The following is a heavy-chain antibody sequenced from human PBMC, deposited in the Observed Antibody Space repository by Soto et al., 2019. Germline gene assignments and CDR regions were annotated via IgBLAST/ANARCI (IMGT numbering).Heavy chain of an antibody. CDR2: IWYDGSNK. CDR1: GFTFSSYG. D-gene: IGHD3-10*01. V-gene: IGHV3-33*01. Sequence: QVQLVESGGGVVQPGRSLRLPCAASGFTFSSYGMHWVRQAPGKGLEWVAVIWYDGSNKYYADSVKGRFTISRDNSKNTLYLQMNSLRAEDTAVYYCARDGAADGSGSYTVDPWGQGTLVTVSS. CDR3: ARDGAADGSGSYTVDP. J-gene: IGHJ5*02.